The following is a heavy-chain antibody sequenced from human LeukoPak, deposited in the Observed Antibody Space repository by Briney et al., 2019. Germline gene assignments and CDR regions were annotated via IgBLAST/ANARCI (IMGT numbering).Heavy chain of an antibody. Sequence: GGSLRLSCAASGFTFSSYGMHWVRQAPGKGLEWVAVISYDGSNKYYADSVKGRFTISRDNSKNTLYLQLNSLRAEDTAVYYCAKTYSSGWFYYYYGMDVWGQGTTVTVSS. D-gene: IGHD6-19*01. J-gene: IGHJ6*02. V-gene: IGHV3-30*18. CDR2: ISYDGSNK. CDR1: GFTFSSYG. CDR3: AKTYSSGWFYYYYGMDV.